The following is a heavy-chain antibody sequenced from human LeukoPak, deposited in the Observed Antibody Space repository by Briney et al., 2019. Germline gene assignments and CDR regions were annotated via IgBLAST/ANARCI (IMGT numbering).Heavy chain of an antibody. J-gene: IGHJ4*02. V-gene: IGHV3-30-3*01. Sequence: PGGSLRLSCAASGFTFSSYAMHWVRQAPGKGLEWVAVISYDGSNKYYADSVKGRFTISRDNAKNSLYLQMNSLRAEDTAVYYCARGGEVYRGDNWGQGTLVTVSS. D-gene: IGHD3-16*01. CDR1: GFTFSSYA. CDR2: ISYDGSNK. CDR3: ARGGEVYRGDN.